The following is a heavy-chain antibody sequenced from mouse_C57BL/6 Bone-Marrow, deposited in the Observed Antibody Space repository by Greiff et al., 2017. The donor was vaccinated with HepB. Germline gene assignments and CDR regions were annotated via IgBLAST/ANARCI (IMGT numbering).Heavy chain of an antibody. CDR3: AREGLYGSSSWDFDY. D-gene: IGHD1-1*01. CDR2: IDPSDSYT. V-gene: IGHV1-69*01. Sequence: QVQLQQPGAELVMPGASVKLSCKASGYTFTSYWMHSVKQRPGQGLEWIGEIDPSDSYTNYNQKFKGKSTLTVDKSSSTAYMQLSSLTSEDSAVYYCAREGLYGSSSWDFDYWGQGTTLTVSS. J-gene: IGHJ2*01. CDR1: GYTFTSYW.